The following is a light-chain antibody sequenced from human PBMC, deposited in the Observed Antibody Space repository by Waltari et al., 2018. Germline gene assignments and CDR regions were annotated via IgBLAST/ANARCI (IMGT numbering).Light chain of an antibody. CDR3: QQYYSRRT. Sequence: DIVMTQSPDSLAVSLGERVTINCKSSQSLVYNSTDKNYLAWYQQKPGQPPKLLFYWASTRHSGVPDRFGGSGSATDFTLTISSLQAEDVAVYYCQQYYSRRTFGQGTRVEIK. CDR2: WAS. CDR1: QSLVYNSTDKNY. V-gene: IGKV4-1*01. J-gene: IGKJ1*01.